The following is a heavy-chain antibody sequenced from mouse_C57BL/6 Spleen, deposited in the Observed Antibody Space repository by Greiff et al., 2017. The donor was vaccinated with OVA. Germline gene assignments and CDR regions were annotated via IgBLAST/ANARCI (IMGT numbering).Heavy chain of an antibody. D-gene: IGHD1-1*01. V-gene: IGHV5-17*01. CDR2: ISSGSSTI. J-gene: IGHJ1*03. CDR3: ARFLYGSSYFDV. CDR1: GFTFSDYG. Sequence: EVKLVESGGGLVKPGGSLKLSCAASGFTFSDYGMHWVRQAPEKGLEWVAYISSGSSTIYYADTVKGRFTISRDNAKNTLFLQMTSLRSEDTAMCYCARFLYGSSYFDVWGTGTTVTVSS.